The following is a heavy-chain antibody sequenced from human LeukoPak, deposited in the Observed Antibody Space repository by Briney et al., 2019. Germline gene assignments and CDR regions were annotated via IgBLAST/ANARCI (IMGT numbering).Heavy chain of an antibody. CDR1: GLTFSNYW. CDR2: IKEDGNEK. CDR3: ARDRSRFYY. Sequence: QSGGSLRLSCAASGLTFSNYWMSWVRQAPGKGLEWVANIKEDGNEKYYVDSVKGRFTISRDNAKKSLYPQMNSLRAEDTAVYYCARDRSRFYYWGQGTPVTVSS. V-gene: IGHV3-7*01. D-gene: IGHD2-2*01. J-gene: IGHJ4*02.